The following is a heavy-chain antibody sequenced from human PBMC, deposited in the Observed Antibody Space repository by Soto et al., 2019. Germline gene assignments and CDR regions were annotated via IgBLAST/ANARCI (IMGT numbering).Heavy chain of an antibody. CDR2: IFYSGHL. Sequence: PSETLSLTCAVSGTSFGTYYWSWIRQPPGKGLEWIGYIFYSGHLKYNPSLKSRLTISVDTSKNQISLKLTSVTAADTAVYYCATNYDILTGYSFYYYGMDVWGQGTTVTVSS. J-gene: IGHJ6*02. CDR3: ATNYDILTGYSFYYYGMDV. CDR1: GTSFGTYY. D-gene: IGHD3-9*01. V-gene: IGHV4-59*01.